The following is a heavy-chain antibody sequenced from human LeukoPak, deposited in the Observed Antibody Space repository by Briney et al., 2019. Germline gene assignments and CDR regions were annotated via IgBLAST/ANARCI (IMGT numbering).Heavy chain of an antibody. J-gene: IGHJ4*02. CDR3: TRGGASTSYYWFY. V-gene: IGHV3-7*03. D-gene: IGHD2-8*01. Sequence: GGSLRLSCAASGFTFSSYAMSWVRQAPGKGLEWVANIKKDGSEKFYVDSVKGRFTISRDNAKSSLYLQMDSLRGEDTAVYYCTRGGASTSYYWFYWGQGTLVTVSS. CDR1: GFTFSSYA. CDR2: IKKDGSEK.